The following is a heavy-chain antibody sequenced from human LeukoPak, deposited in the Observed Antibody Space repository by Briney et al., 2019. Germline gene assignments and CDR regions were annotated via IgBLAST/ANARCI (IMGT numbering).Heavy chain of an antibody. D-gene: IGHD5-12*01. CDR2: IHQNGGEK. J-gene: IGHJ4*02. CDR1: GFTFTRYW. V-gene: IGHV3-7*04. CDR3: AGGIVTTTTGFDF. Sequence: GGSLRPSCAVSGFTFTRYWMSWVRQAPGKGLEWVANIHQNGGEKYLVDSVRGRFTISRDNAKNSLFLQMNSLRVEDTAVYFCAGGIVTTTTGFDFWGQGTLVTVSS.